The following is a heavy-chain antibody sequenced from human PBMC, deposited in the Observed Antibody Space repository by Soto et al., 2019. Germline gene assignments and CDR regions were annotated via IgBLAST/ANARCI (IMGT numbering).Heavy chain of an antibody. D-gene: IGHD3-10*01. CDR1: GYTFTGYY. V-gene: IGHV1-2*04. CDR3: ARTYYGSGSYGMDV. CDR2: INPNSGGT. J-gene: IGHJ6*02. Sequence: ASVKVSCKASGYTFTGYYMHWGRQAPGQGLEWMGWINPNSGGTNYAQKFQGWVTMTRDTSISTAYMELSRLRSDDTAVYYCARTYYGSGSYGMDVWGQGTTVTVSS.